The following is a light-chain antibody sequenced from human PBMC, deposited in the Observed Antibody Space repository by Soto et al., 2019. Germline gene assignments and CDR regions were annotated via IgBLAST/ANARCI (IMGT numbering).Light chain of an antibody. V-gene: IGKV3-15*01. CDR2: GAS. J-gene: IGKJ4*01. CDR1: QSVETF. Sequence: DIVMTQSPAILSVSLGERATLSCRASQSVETFLAWFQHKAGQAPRLLIFGASTRAAGVPARFSGGGSGTEFTLTIDSLRSEDFAVYFCQQYHAWPPGTFGGGTKVEIK. CDR3: QQYHAWPPGT.